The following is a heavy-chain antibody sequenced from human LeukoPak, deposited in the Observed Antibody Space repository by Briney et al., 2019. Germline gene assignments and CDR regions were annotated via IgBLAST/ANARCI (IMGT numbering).Heavy chain of an antibody. CDR3: ARVGSFGVVNKGPFGY. J-gene: IGHJ4*02. D-gene: IGHD3-3*01. CDR1: GGSFSGYY. V-gene: IGHV4-34*01. CDR2: INHSGST. Sequence: PSETLSPTCAVYGGSFSGYYWSWIRQPPGKGLEWIGEINHSGSTNYNPSLKSRVTISVDTSKNQFSLKLSSVTAADTAVYYCARVGSFGVVNKGPFGYWGQGTLVTVSS.